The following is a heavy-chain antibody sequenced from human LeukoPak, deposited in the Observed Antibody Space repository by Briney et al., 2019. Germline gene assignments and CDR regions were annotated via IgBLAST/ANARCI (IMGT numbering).Heavy chain of an antibody. J-gene: IGHJ3*02. V-gene: IGHV1-46*01. CDR2: INPSGGST. CDR3: ARDIRLQSPPLTVTHDAFDI. Sequence: APVKVSCKASGYTFTSYYMHWVRQAPGQGLEWMGIINPSGGSTSYAQKFQGRVTMTRDMSTSTVYMELSSLRSDDTAVYYCARDIRLQSPPLTVTHDAFDIWGQGTMVTVSS. D-gene: IGHD4-17*01. CDR1: GYTFTSYY.